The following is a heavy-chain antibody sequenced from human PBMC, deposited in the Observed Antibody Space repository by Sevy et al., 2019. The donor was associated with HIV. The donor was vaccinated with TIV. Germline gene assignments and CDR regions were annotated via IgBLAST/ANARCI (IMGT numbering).Heavy chain of an antibody. J-gene: IGHJ6*03. CDR1: GGSISSYY. D-gene: IGHD1-7*01. CDR2: IYYSGST. CDR3: ARGTPTSLGYYYTTWTS. Sequence: SETLSLTCTVSGGSISSYYWSWIRQPPGKGLEWIGYIYYSGSTNYTPSLKSRVTISVDTSKNQFSLTLSSVTAADTAVYYCARGTPTSLGYYYTTWTSGAKGPRSPSP. V-gene: IGHV4-59*01.